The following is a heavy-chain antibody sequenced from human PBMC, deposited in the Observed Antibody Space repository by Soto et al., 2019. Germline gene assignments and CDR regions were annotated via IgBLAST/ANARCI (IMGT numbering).Heavy chain of an antibody. V-gene: IGHV1-18*01. CDR3: ARDLGYCRSGTCYREWFDP. D-gene: IGHD2-15*01. CDR2: VRGDNGHT. Sequence: QVQLVQSGAEVKKPGASVKVSCKASGYTFTTHGISWVRQVPGHGLEWMGWVRGDNGHTNYAQSLQGRVTMTTDTSTNTAYMELRSLRSDDTAVYYWARDLGYCRSGTCYREWFDPWGQGTLVTVSS. J-gene: IGHJ5*02. CDR1: GYTFTTHG.